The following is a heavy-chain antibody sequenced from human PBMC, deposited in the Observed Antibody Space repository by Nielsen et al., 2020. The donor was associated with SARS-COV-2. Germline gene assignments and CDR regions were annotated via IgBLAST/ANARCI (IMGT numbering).Heavy chain of an antibody. CDR2: IIPIFGTA. D-gene: IGHD6-19*01. J-gene: IGHJ3*01. Sequence: SVKVSCKASGGTFSSYAISWVRQAPGQGLEWMGGIIPIFGTANYAQKFQGRVTITADESTSTAYMELSSLSPDDTAMYYCARPGWASGWRDAFHLWGQGTFVTVSS. CDR1: GGTFSSYA. CDR3: ARPGWASGWRDAFHL. V-gene: IGHV1-69*13.